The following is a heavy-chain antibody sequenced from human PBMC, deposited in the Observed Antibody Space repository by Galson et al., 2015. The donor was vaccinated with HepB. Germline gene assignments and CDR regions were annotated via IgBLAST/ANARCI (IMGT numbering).Heavy chain of an antibody. J-gene: IGHJ4*02. Sequence: SLRLSCAASGFTFSSYSMNWVRQAPGKGLEWVSYISSSSSTIYYADSVKGRFTISRDNAKNSLYLQTNSLRAEDTAVYYCARASVVVVAAVPTTTLDYWGQGTLVTVSS. CDR1: GFTFSSYS. CDR3: ARASVVVVAAVPTTTLDY. CDR2: ISSSSSTI. D-gene: IGHD2-15*01. V-gene: IGHV3-48*01.